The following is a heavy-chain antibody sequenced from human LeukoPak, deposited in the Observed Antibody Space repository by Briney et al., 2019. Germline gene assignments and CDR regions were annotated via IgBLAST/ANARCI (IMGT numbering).Heavy chain of an antibody. CDR3: ATMTVASAFDY. V-gene: IGHV3-48*03. D-gene: IGHD6-19*01. J-gene: IGHJ4*02. CDR1: GFTSEFTFRDFE. CDR2: ISSSGGTK. Sequence: GGSLRLSCVVSGFTSEFTFRDFEMYWVRQAPGKGLEWVSYISSSGGTKYYADSVKGRFTISRDNAKKSLFLQMNSLSAEDTAVYYCATMTVASAFDYWGQGSLVTDSS.